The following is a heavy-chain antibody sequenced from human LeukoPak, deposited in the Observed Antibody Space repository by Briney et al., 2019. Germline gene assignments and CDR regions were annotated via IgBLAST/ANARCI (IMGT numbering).Heavy chain of an antibody. CDR3: ARSSGYRADYFDY. D-gene: IGHD6-13*01. CDR2: IIPILGIA. Sequence: ASVNVSCKASGGTFSSYAISWVRQAPGQGLEWMGRIIPILGIANYAQKFQGRVTITADKSTSTAYMELSSLRFEDTAVYYCARSSGYRADYFDYWGQGTLVPVSS. J-gene: IGHJ4*02. V-gene: IGHV1-69*04. CDR1: GGTFSSYA.